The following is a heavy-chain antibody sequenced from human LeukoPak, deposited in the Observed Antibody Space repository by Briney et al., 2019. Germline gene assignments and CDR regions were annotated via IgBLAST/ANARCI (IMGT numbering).Heavy chain of an antibody. Sequence: GGSLRLSFAASGFSFSTSSMSWVRQTPGKGLEWISYIRGSSTTIYYADSVKGRFTISRENARNSLYLQMNDLRAEDTGVYFCARDARSHCGTDACYGPYFDYRGQGSLVTVSS. V-gene: IGHV3-48*01. D-gene: IGHD2-2*01. CDR2: IRGSSTTI. CDR3: ARDARSHCGTDACYGPYFDY. CDR1: GFSFSTSS. J-gene: IGHJ4*02.